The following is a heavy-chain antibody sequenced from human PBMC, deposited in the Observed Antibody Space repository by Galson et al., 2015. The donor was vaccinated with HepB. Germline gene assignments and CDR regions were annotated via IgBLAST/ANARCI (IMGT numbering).Heavy chain of an antibody. CDR3: ARGIVGATYYYYGMDV. D-gene: IGHD1-26*01. V-gene: IGHV1-2*04. CDR2: INPNSGGT. CDR1: GYTFTGYY. J-gene: IGHJ6*02. Sequence: SVKVSCKASGYTFTGYYMHWVRQAPGQGLEWMGWINPNSGGTNYAQKFQGWVTMTRDTSTSTVFMELSSLRSEDTAVYYCARGIVGATYYYYGMDVWGQGTTVTVSS.